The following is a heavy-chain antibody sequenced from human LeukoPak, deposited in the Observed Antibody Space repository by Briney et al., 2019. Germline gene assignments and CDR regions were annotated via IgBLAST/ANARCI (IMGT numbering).Heavy chain of an antibody. Sequence: GGSLRLSCAASGFTFSSYGMSWVRQAPGKGLEWVSAISGSGGSTYYADSVQGRFTISSDNSKNTLYLQMNSLRAEDTAVYYCAKPQYSGSPPQDYWGQGTLVTVSS. J-gene: IGHJ4*02. CDR1: GFTFSSYG. CDR3: AKPQYSGSPPQDY. CDR2: ISGSGGST. V-gene: IGHV3-23*01. D-gene: IGHD1-26*01.